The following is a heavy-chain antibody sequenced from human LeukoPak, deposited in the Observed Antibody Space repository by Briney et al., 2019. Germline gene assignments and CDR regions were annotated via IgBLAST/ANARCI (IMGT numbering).Heavy chain of an antibody. CDR2: ISGSGGST. CDR1: GFTFSSYA. D-gene: IGHD1-26*01. Sequence: PGGSLRLSGAASGFTFSSYAMSWVRQAPGKGLEWVSAISGSGGSTYYADSVKGRFTISRDNSKNTLYLQMNSLGAEDTAVYYCAKVTGGYIGSYPFDYWGQGTLVTVSS. CDR3: AKVTGGYIGSYPFDY. J-gene: IGHJ4*02. V-gene: IGHV3-23*01.